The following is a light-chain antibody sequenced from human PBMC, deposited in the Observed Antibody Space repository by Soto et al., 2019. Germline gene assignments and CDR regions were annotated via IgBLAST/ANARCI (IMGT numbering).Light chain of an antibody. CDR3: QQYNNWPRT. J-gene: IGKJ1*01. CDR2: GAS. CDR1: QSVSTN. V-gene: IGKV3-15*01. Sequence: ILMTQSPATLSVSPGASATLSCRASQSVSTNLAWYQQKPGQVPRVLIYGASTRATEIPARFSGSGSGTEFTLTIDSLQSEDFAVYYCQQYNNWPRTFGQGTKVDIK.